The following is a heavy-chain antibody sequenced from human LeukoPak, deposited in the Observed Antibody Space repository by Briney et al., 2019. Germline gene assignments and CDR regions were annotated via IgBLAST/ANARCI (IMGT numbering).Heavy chain of an antibody. V-gene: IGHV3-15*01. CDR1: AFTLSSHG. D-gene: IGHD3-10*01. CDR3: TTDQGDGSGSYYWGDY. J-gene: IGHJ4*02. Sequence: GGSLRLSCAASAFTLSSHGMNWVRQAPGKGLEWVGRINSKTDGGTTDYAAPVKSRFTISRDDSKNTLYLQMNSLKTEDTAVYYCTTDQGDGSGSYYWGDYWGQGTLVTVSS. CDR2: INSKTDGGTT.